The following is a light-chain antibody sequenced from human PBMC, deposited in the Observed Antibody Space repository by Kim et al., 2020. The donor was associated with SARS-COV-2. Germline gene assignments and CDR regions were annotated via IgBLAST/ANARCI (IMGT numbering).Light chain of an antibody. J-gene: IGLJ3*02. V-gene: IGLV1-51*01. CDR1: SSKFGNNY. CDR2: DND. Sequence: NLAISCSGSSSKFGNNYVSWYQQLPGTAPKLLIYDNDKRPSGIPDRFSGSKSGTSATLDITGLQTGDEADYYCGRWDSTRSAPWVFGGGTQLTVL. CDR3: GRWDSTRSAPWV.